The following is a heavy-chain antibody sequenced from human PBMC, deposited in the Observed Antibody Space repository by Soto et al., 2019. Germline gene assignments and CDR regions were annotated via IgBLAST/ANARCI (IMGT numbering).Heavy chain of an antibody. V-gene: IGHV3-23*01. Sequence: EVQLLESGGGLVQPGGSLRLSCAASGFTFSSYAMSWVRQAPGKGLEWVSAISGSGGSTYYADSVKGRFTISRDNSKNTLYLQMNSRRAEETAFYYCAHGGTGFDYWGQGTLVTVSS. CDR1: GFTFSSYA. CDR3: AHGGTGFDY. D-gene: IGHD3-16*01. CDR2: ISGSGGST. J-gene: IGHJ4*02.